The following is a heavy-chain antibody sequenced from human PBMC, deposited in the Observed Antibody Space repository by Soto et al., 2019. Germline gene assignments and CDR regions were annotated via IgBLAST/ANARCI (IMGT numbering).Heavy chain of an antibody. CDR2: INQSGTT. Sequence: SETLSLTCAVNGGSFREYYWSWIRQPPGKGLEWIGEINQSGTTHYNPSLKRRVNISIDTSKNQFSLNLTSVTAADTATYFCARDIITVIGGEIYYYFGMDVWGQGTTVTVSS. CDR1: GGSFREYY. D-gene: IGHD3-16*01. V-gene: IGHV4-34*01. J-gene: IGHJ6*02. CDR3: ARDIITVIGGEIYYYFGMDV.